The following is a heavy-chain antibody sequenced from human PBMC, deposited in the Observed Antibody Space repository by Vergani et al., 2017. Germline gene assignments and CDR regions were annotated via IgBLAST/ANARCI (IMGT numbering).Heavy chain of an antibody. Sequence: EVQLVESGGGLVQPGGSLRLSCAASGFTFSSYDMHWVRQATGKGLEWVSAIGTAGDTYNPGSVKGRFTISRENAKNSLYLQMNSLRAGDTAIYYCARAVSTTVGDPPGYWGQGTLVTVSS. CDR1: GFTFSSYD. J-gene: IGHJ4*02. CDR3: ARAVSTTVGDPPGY. V-gene: IGHV3-13*01. D-gene: IGHD4-23*01. CDR2: IGTAGDT.